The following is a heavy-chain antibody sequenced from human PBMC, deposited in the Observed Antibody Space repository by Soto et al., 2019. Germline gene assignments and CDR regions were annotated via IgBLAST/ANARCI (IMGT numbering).Heavy chain of an antibody. CDR2: IKSKTEGGTT. CDR3: PTYTYGYIPL. D-gene: IGHD5-18*01. CDR1: GFTLSNTW. J-gene: IGHJ4*02. Sequence: GGSLRLSCAASGFTLSNTWMTWVRQAPGKGLEWVGRIKSKTEGGTTDYAAPVKGRFTISRDDSKNTLYLQMNSLNTEDTAVYYCPTYTYGYIPLWGPGPLVTVSS. V-gene: IGHV3-15*01.